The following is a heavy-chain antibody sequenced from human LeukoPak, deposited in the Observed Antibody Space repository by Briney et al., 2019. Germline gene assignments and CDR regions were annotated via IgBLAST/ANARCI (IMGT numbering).Heavy chain of an antibody. Sequence: SETLSLTCTVSGGSISSSNYFWGWIRQPPGKGLEWIGAIYYSGSTYYNPSLKSRVTISVDTSKNQFSLKLSSVTAADTAVYYCAGARANWFDPWGQGTLVTVSS. D-gene: IGHD3-10*01. CDR1: GGSISSSNYF. V-gene: IGHV4-39*01. CDR2: IYYSGST. CDR3: AGARANWFDP. J-gene: IGHJ5*02.